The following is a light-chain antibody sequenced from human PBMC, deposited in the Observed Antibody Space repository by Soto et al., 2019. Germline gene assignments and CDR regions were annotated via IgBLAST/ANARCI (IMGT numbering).Light chain of an antibody. CDR1: NSDVGGYSY. V-gene: IGLV2-14*01. CDR2: EVS. CDR3: SAYTSSSTLL. J-gene: IGLJ1*01. Sequence: QSALTQPASVSGSPGQSITISCTGTNSDVGGYSYVSWYQHHPGKAPKLMIYEVSNRPSGVSNRFSGSRSGYTASLTISGLQTEDEADYYCSAYTSSSTLLFGTGTKLTVL.